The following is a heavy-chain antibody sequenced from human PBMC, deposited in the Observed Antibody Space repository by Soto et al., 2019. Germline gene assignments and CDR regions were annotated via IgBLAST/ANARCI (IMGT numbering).Heavy chain of an antibody. CDR3: ARRRPHSTSHDY. CDR1: GSSIIDHY. CDR2: LYSSGTT. J-gene: IGHJ4*02. V-gene: IGHV4-59*11. D-gene: IGHD2-2*01. Sequence: SDTLSLTCTVSGSSIIDHYWSWIRQPPGKGLEYIGYLYSSGTTNYNPSLKSRVTILVDMSKNEVSLKLASVTAADPAMYYCARRRPHSTSHDYWGRGTLVTVSS.